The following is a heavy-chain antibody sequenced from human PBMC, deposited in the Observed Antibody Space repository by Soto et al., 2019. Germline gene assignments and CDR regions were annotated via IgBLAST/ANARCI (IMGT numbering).Heavy chain of an antibody. Sequence: QVQLVQSGAEVKKPGSSVKVSCKASGGTFSSYAISWVRQAPGQGLEWMGGIIPIFGTANYAQKFQGRVTITADKCTSKAYMELSRLRSDDTAVYYCARYPSTSYYERRGLGDLGQEKLVTVSS. CDR2: IIPIFGTA. J-gene: IGHJ4*02. V-gene: IGHV1-69*06. D-gene: IGHD3-22*01. CDR1: GGTFSSYA. CDR3: ARYPSTSYYERRGLGD.